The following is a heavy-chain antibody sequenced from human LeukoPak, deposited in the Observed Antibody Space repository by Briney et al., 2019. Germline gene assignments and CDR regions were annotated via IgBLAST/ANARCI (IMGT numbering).Heavy chain of an antibody. J-gene: IGHJ4*02. Sequence: GGSLRLSCAASGFTVSDNYMSWVRQAPGKGLEWVSIIYTAGSTYYADSVKGRFTTSGDNSKNTLYLQMSSLRAEDTAVYYCATDYDVLTGYYSDVGYWGQGTLVTVSS. CDR2: IYTAGST. D-gene: IGHD3-9*01. CDR3: ATDYDVLTGYYSDVGY. V-gene: IGHV3-66*01. CDR1: GFTVSDNY.